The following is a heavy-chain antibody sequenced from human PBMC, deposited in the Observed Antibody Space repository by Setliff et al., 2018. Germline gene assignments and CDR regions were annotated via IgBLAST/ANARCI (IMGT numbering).Heavy chain of an antibody. D-gene: IGHD1-26*01. CDR1: GFSFSSYA. J-gene: IGHJ4*02. Sequence: PSETLSLRLSCAASGFSFSSYAMSWVRQSPGKGLEWIGEIYHDGNTKFNPSVHYNPSLKSRVTISIDKSKNQFSLKLTSVTAADTAVYYCAKGGGRYHSASWGQGTLVTVSS. CDR2: IYHDGNT. CDR3: AKGGGRYHSAS. V-gene: IGHV4-34*01.